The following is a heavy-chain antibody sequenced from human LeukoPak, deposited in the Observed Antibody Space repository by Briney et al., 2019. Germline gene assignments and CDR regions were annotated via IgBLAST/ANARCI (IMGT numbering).Heavy chain of an antibody. CDR2: KYYSGST. CDR3: ARHGKNYADGGITSIYVGLDS. CDR1: GGSISSNLYY. V-gene: IGHV4-39*01. D-gene: IGHD4-17*01. Sequence: PSETLSLTCSVSGGSISSNLYYWGWVRQPPGKGLEWIGSKYYSGSTYYNPSLKSRVTISVDTSKNRFPLKLTSVIAADTAVYYCARHGKNYADGGITSIYVGLDSWGQGTLVTVSS. J-gene: IGHJ4*02.